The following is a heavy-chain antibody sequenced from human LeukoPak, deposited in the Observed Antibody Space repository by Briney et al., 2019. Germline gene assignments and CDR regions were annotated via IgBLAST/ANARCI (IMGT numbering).Heavy chain of an antibody. CDR3: AGENGGDYCYSDI. D-gene: IGHD2-21*01. V-gene: IGHV4-59*01. CDR1: GGSISTYY. J-gene: IGHJ2*01. Sequence: PSETLSLTCIVSGGSISTYYWSWIRQPPGKGLEWIGYTHYSGSTNYNPSLKSRLTISIDTSKDQFSLKLSSVTAAHPAEYFCAGENGGDYCYSDIWGRGTLVTVSS. CDR2: THYSGST.